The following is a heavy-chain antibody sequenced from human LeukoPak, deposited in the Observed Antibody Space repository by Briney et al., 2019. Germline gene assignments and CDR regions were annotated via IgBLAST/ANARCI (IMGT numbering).Heavy chain of an antibody. CDR2: ISGSGGST. Sequence: GGSLRLSCAASGFAFSSYAMSWVRQAPGKGLEWVSAISGSGGSTYYADSVKGRFTISRDNSKNTLYLQMNSLRAEDTAVYYCAKGMYSSSWYAAFDIWGQGTMVTVSS. V-gene: IGHV3-23*01. D-gene: IGHD6-13*01. CDR3: AKGMYSSSWYAAFDI. J-gene: IGHJ3*02. CDR1: GFAFSSYA.